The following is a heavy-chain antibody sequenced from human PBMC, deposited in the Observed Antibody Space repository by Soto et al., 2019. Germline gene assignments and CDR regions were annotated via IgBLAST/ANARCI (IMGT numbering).Heavy chain of an antibody. CDR3: AKFGMATTKRSPPYYIDY. J-gene: IGHJ4*02. CDR1: GFTFSSYA. V-gene: IGHV3-23*01. D-gene: IGHD1-1*01. CDR2: ISGSGGGT. Sequence: GGSMRLSCAASGFTFSSYAMSWVRQAPGKGLEWVSSISGSGGGTYYADSVKGRFTFSRDNSKNTLYLQMNSLRAEDTAVYYCAKFGMATTKRSPPYYIDYWGQGALVTVSS.